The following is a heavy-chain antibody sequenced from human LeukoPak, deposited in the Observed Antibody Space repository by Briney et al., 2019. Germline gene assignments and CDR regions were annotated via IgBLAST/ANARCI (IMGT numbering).Heavy chain of an antibody. CDR2: ISSSGSTI. CDR3: AREGDYYDSSGYFKWTD. J-gene: IGHJ4*02. CDR1: GFTFSSVW. Sequence: PGGSLRLSCATSGFTFSSVWMHWVRQAPGKGLEWVSYISSSGSTIYYADSVKGRFTISRDNAKNSLYLQMNSLRAEDTAVYYCAREGDYYDSSGYFKWTDWGQGTLVTVSS. V-gene: IGHV3-48*04. D-gene: IGHD3-22*01.